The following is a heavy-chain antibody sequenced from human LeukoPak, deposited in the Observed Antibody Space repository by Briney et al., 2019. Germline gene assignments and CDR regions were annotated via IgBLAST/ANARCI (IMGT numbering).Heavy chain of an antibody. CDR1: GFTFSSYA. CDR2: ISGSGGST. Sequence: GGFLRLSCAASGFTFSSYAMSWVRQAPGKGLEWVSAISGSGGSTYYADSVKGRFTISRDNSKNTLYLQMNSLRAEDTAVYYCAKAGPDSSSWPDFDYWGQGTLVTVSS. V-gene: IGHV3-23*01. J-gene: IGHJ4*02. CDR3: AKAGPDSSSWPDFDY. D-gene: IGHD6-13*01.